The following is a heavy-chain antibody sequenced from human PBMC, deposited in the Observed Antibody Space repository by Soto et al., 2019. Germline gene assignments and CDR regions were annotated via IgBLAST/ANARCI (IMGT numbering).Heavy chain of an antibody. D-gene: IGHD3-9*01. CDR2: ISGSGGST. CDR3: AKGGYYDILTGYFPPAY. J-gene: IGHJ4*02. Sequence: PGGSLRLSCAASGFTFSSYAMSWVRQAPGKGLEWVSAISGSGGSTYYADSVKGRFTISRDNSKNTLYLQMNSLRAEDTAVYYCAKGGYYDILTGYFPPAYWGQGTLVTVSS. CDR1: GFTFSSYA. V-gene: IGHV3-23*01.